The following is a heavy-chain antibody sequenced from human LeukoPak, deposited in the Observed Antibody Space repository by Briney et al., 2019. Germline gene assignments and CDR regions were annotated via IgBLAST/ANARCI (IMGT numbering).Heavy chain of an antibody. D-gene: IGHD5/OR15-5a*01. CDR1: GYTFTSYG. Sequence: ASVKVSCKASGYTFTSYGISWVRQAPGQGLEWMGWINPNSGGTNYAQKFQGRVTMTRDTSISTAYMELSGLRSDDTAVYYCASSLRLVNPGDYYYYMDVWGKGTTVTVSS. V-gene: IGHV1-2*02. J-gene: IGHJ6*03. CDR2: INPNSGGT. CDR3: ASSLRLVNPGDYYYYMDV.